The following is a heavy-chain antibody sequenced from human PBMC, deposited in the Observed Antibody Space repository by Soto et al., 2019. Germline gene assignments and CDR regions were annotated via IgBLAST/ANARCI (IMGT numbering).Heavy chain of an antibody. J-gene: IGHJ4*02. D-gene: IGHD5-18*01. CDR3: ARDGRTAMAHYFDY. CDR1: GFTFSSYG. Sequence: LRLSCAASGFTFSSYGMHWVRQAPGKGLEWVAVIWYDGSNKYYADSVKGRFTISRDNSKNTLYLQMNSLRAEDTAVYYCARDGRTAMAHYFDYWGQGTLVTVSS. V-gene: IGHV3-33*01. CDR2: IWYDGSNK.